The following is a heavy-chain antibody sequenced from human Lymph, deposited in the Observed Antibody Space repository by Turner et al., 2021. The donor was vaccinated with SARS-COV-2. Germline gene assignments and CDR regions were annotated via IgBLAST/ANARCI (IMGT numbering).Heavy chain of an antibody. CDR3: ARYGSGGYFYYGLDV. Sequence: QVQLVESGGGVVQPGRSLILSCAASGFTFSTYAIHWGRQAAGKGLEWVAVISYDGSNKYYADSVKGRFTISRDNSKNTLYLQMNSLRAEDTAVYYCARYGSGGYFYYGLDVWGQGTTVTVSS. CDR1: GFTFSTYA. CDR2: ISYDGSNK. D-gene: IGHD3-10*01. J-gene: IGHJ6*02. V-gene: IGHV3-30*04.